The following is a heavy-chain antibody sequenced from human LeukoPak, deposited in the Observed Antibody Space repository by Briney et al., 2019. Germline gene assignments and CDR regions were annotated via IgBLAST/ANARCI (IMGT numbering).Heavy chain of an antibody. D-gene: IGHD2-2*01. CDR3: TRPHFVAVPAASIY. J-gene: IGHJ4*02. CDR2: IRSKAYGGTT. V-gene: IGHV3-49*04. CDR1: GFTFGDYA. Sequence: PGGSLRLSCTASGFTFGDYAMSWVRQAPGKGLEWVGFIRSKAYGGTTEYAASVKGRFTISRDDSKSIAYLQMNSLKTEDTAVYYCTRPHFVAVPAASIYWGQGTLVTVS.